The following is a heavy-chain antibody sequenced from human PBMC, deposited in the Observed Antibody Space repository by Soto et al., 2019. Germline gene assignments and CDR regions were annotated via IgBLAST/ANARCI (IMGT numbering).Heavy chain of an antibody. D-gene: IGHD5-12*01. V-gene: IGHV4-59*08. CDR2: IYYSGST. CDR1: GGSISSYY. J-gene: IGHJ5*02. Sequence: SETLSLTCTVSGGSISSYYWSWIRQPPGKGLEWIGYIYYSGSTNYNPSLKSRVTISVDTSKNQFPLKLSSVTAADTAVYYCARHYSPLGVATIWWFDPWGQGTLVTVSS. CDR3: ARHYSPLGVATIWWFDP.